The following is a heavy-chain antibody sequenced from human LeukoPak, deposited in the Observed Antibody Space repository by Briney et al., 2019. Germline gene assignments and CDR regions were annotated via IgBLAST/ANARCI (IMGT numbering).Heavy chain of an antibody. CDR3: ARAAVAGIAIATYYYGMDV. CDR1: GFTVSSNY. Sequence: GGSLRLSFAASGFTVSSNYMSWVRQAPGKGLEWVSVIYSGGSTYFADTVKGRFTFTRDNSKNPPYLQMNSLRAEDTAVYYCARAAVAGIAIATYYYGMDVWGQGTPVTVSS. D-gene: IGHD6-19*01. J-gene: IGHJ6*02. CDR2: IYSGGST. V-gene: IGHV3-66*01.